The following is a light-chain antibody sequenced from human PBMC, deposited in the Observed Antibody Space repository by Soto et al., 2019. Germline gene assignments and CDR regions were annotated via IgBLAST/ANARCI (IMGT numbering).Light chain of an antibody. Sequence: VLTQPPSASGTPGQRVTISCSGSSSNIGSNYVYWYQQLPGTAPKLLIYRNNQRPSGVPDRFSGSKSGTSASLAISGLRSEDEADYYCAAWDDSLSGFYVFGTGTKVTVL. V-gene: IGLV1-47*01. CDR1: SSNIGSNY. J-gene: IGLJ1*01. CDR2: RNN. CDR3: AAWDDSLSGFYV.